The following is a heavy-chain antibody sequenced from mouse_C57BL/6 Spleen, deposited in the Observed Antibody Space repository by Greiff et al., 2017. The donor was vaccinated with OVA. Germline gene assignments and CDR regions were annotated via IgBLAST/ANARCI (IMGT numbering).Heavy chain of an antibody. Sequence: EVQLVESGGGLVKPGGSLKLSCAASGFTFSSYAMSWVRQTPEKRLEWVATISDGGSYTYYPDNVKGRFTISRDNAKNNLYLQMSHLKSEDTAMYYCARDHLFDYWGQGTTLTVSS. CDR3: ARDHLFDY. D-gene: IGHD1-2*01. CDR1: GFTFSSYA. J-gene: IGHJ2*01. V-gene: IGHV5-4*01. CDR2: ISDGGSYT.